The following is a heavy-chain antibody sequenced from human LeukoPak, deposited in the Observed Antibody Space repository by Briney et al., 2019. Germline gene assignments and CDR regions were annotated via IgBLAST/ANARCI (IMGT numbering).Heavy chain of an antibody. J-gene: IGHJ4*02. V-gene: IGHV1-69*04. D-gene: IGHD5-12*01. Sequence: SVKVSCKASGGTFSSYAISWVRQAPGQGLEWMGRIIPILGIANYAQKFQGRVTITADKSTSTACMELSSLRSEDTAVYYCARGRDGYGVFIDYWGQGTLVTVSS. CDR2: IIPILGIA. CDR1: GGTFSSYA. CDR3: ARGRDGYGVFIDY.